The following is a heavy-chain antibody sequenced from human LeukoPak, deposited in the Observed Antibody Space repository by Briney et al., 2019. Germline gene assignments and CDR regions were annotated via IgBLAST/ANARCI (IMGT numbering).Heavy chain of an antibody. Sequence: PGGSLRLSCAASGFTFSSYAMSWVRQAPGKGLEWVSAISGSGGSTYYADSVKGRFTVSRDNSKNTLYLQMNGLRAEDTAVYYCAKGSAVADLYFDYWGQGTLVTVSS. CDR2: ISGSGGST. D-gene: IGHD6-19*01. CDR1: GFTFSSYA. J-gene: IGHJ4*02. CDR3: AKGSAVADLYFDY. V-gene: IGHV3-23*01.